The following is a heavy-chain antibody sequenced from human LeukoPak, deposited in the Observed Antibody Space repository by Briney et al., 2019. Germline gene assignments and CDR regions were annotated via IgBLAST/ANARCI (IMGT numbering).Heavy chain of an antibody. CDR3: ARVVNPERGTGYMDV. CDR1: GRSISSYY. CDR2: IYYSGST. Sequence: PSETLSLTCTVSGRSISSYYWSWIRQPPGKALEGIGYIYYSGSTNYNPSLKSRVTISVDTSKNQFSLKLSSVTAADTAVYYCARVVNPERGTGYMDVWGKGTTVTVSS. V-gene: IGHV4-59*01. D-gene: IGHD1-1*01. J-gene: IGHJ6*03.